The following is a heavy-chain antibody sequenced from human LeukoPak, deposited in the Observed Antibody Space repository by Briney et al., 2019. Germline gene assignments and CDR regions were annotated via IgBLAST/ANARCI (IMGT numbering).Heavy chain of an antibody. J-gene: IGHJ4*02. CDR2: ISSSGSPI. Sequence: GGSLRLSCAASGFTFTDYYMSWIRQAPGKGLDWVSYISSSGSPISYAGSVKGRFTISRDNAKNSLYLRMNSLRVEDTAVYYCARADCSSTRCYEFDYWGQGTLVIVSS. V-gene: IGHV3-11*04. D-gene: IGHD2-2*01. CDR1: GFTFTDYY. CDR3: ARADCSSTRCYEFDY.